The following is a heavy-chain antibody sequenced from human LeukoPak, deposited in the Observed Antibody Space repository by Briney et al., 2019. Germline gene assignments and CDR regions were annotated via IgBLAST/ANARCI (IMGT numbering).Heavy chain of an antibody. V-gene: IGHV4-30-2*01. CDR1: GGSISSGDYS. Sequence: SETLSLTCAVSGGSISSGDYSWSWIRQPPGKGLEWIGYIFQSGSTYYNPSLKSRVTISVDRSKNQFSLKLSSVTAADTAVYYCASRYCSGGSCRDYWGQGTLVTVSS. CDR2: IFQSGST. CDR3: ASRYCSGGSCRDY. J-gene: IGHJ4*02. D-gene: IGHD2-15*01.